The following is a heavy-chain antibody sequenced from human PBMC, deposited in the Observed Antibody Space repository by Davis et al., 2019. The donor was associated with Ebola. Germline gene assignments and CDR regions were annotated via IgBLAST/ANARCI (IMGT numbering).Heavy chain of an antibody. CDR3: TRDEEGRSDY. J-gene: IGHJ4*02. Sequence: GESLKISCAASGFTFSNYRMNWVRQAPGKGLEWVSSISRSSSSTYYADSVKGRFTISRDNAKNSLFLQMNSLRAEDTAVYYCTRDEEGRSDYWGQGTLVTVSS. CDR1: GFTFSNYR. V-gene: IGHV3-21*04. CDR2: ISRSSSST.